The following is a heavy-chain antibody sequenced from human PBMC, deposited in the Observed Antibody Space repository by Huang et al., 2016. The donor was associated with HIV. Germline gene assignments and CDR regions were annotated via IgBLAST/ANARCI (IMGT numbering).Heavy chain of an antibody. V-gene: IGHV4-30-2*01. CDR2: IYHSGST. CDR1: GGSISSSSYS. J-gene: IGHJ4*02. D-gene: IGHD3-3*01. CDR3: GRVQDFWSEPIDH. Sequence: QLQLQESGFGLVRPSQTLSITCAVPGGSISSSSYSWSWIRQPPGKGLEWIGYIYHSGSTYYNPSLKSRVTISVDRSKNQFSLKLTAVTAADTAVYYCGRVQDFWSEPIDHWGQGTLVTVSS.